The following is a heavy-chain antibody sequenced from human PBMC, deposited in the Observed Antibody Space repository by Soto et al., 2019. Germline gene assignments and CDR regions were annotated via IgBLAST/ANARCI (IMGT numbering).Heavy chain of an antibody. Sequence: GESLKISCKGSGYSFTSYWIGWVRQMPGKGLEWMGIIYPGDSDTRYSPSFQGQVTISADKSISTAYLQWSSLKASDTAMYYCGGFWGGGNCVYYYYGMDVWGKGTTVTVSS. D-gene: IGHD2-15*01. V-gene: IGHV5-51*01. CDR2: IYPGDSDT. J-gene: IGHJ6*04. CDR3: GGFWGGGNCVYYYYGMDV. CDR1: GYSFTSYW.